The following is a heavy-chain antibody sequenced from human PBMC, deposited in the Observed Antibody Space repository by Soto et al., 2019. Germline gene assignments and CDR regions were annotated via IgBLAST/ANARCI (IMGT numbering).Heavy chain of an antibody. CDR3: ARQEYSGSYPSDY. V-gene: IGHV5-51*01. D-gene: IGHD1-26*01. CDR2: IYPGDSDT. J-gene: IGHJ4*02. CDR1: GYSFTSYW. Sequence: GESLKICCKGSGYSFTSYWFGWVRQMPGKGLEWMGIIYPGDSDTRYSPSFQGQVTISADKSISTAYLQWSSLKASDTAMYYCARQEYSGSYPSDYWGQGTLVTVSS.